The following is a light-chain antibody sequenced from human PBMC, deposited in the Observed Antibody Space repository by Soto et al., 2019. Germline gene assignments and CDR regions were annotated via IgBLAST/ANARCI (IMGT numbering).Light chain of an antibody. J-gene: IGLJ2*01. Sequence: SYELPQPPSVSVAPGQTARITCGGNNIGSKSVHWYQQKPGQAPVLVVYDDSDRPSGIPERFSGSNSGNTATLTISRVEAGDEADYYCQVWDSSSDLVFGGGTKLTVL. CDR1: NIGSKS. V-gene: IGLV3-21*02. CDR3: QVWDSSSDLV. CDR2: DDS.